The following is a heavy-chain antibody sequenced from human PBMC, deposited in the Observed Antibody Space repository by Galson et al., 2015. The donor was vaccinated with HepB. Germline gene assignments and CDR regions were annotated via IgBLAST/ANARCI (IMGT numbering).Heavy chain of an antibody. J-gene: IGHJ6*02. CDR3: ATDEEDMGGMDV. CDR2: ISAYNGNT. CDR1: GYTFTSYG. Sequence: SVKVSCKASGYTFTSYGISWVRQAPGQGLEWMGWISAYNGNTNYAQKLQGRVTMTTDTSTSTAYMELRSLGSEDTAVYYCATDEEDMGGMDVWGQGTTVTVSS. D-gene: IGHD2-15*01. V-gene: IGHV1-18*01.